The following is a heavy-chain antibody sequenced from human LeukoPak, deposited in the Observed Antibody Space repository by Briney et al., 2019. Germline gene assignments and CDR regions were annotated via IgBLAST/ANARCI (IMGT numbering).Heavy chain of an antibody. CDR2: ISSLGSTI. CDR3: GRDKSD. Sequence: GGPLRLSCAASGFTFSGYYMSWIRQAPGKGLEGVSYISSLGSTIYYTDSVKGRFTISRDNAKNSLFLQMNSLRAEDTAVYYCGRDKSDWGQGTLVTVSS. J-gene: IGHJ4*02. CDR1: GFTFSGYY. V-gene: IGHV3-11*04.